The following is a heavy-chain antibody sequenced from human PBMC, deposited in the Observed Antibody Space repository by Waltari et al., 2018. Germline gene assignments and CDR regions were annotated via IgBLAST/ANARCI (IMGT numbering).Heavy chain of an antibody. J-gene: IGHJ4*02. D-gene: IGHD2-21*01. Sequence: EVQLVESGGGLVQPGGSLRLSCAASGFTFSSYWMSWVRQAQGKGLEWVANIKEDGSDKDYVDSVRGRFTISRDNAKNSLSLQMNSLRAEDTAVYYCARDRFVVGYWGQGTLVTVSS. V-gene: IGHV3-7*01. CDR3: ARDRFVVGY. CDR2: IKEDGSDK. CDR1: GFTFSSYW.